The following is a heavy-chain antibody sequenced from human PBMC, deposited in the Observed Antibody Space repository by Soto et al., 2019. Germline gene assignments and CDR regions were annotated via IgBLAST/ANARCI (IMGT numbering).Heavy chain of an antibody. CDR2: VYRTGFT. J-gene: IGHJ5*02. D-gene: IGHD3-10*01. Sequence: PSETQSLTCSVSGDSIASSSYYWDWIRQSPGKGLEWIGSVYRTGFTYDNASLKSRVIISVDTSTYQFSLKLTSMTATDTAVYYCARHTLVRQIKHISWFDPWGQGTLVTV. V-gene: IGHV4-39*01. CDR3: ARHTLVRQIKHISWFDP. CDR1: GDSIASSSYY.